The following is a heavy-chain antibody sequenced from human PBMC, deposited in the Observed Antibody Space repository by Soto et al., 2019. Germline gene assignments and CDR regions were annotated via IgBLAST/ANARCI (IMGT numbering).Heavy chain of an antibody. CDR1: GGSISSYY. CDR3: ARGIDYGSGSYYLNWFDP. CDR2: IYYSGST. V-gene: IGHV4-59*01. Sequence: SETLSLTCTVSGGSISSYYWSWIRQPPGKGLEWIGYIYYSGSTNYNPSLKSRVTISVDTSKNQFSLKLSSVTAADTAVYYCARGIDYGSGSYYLNWFDPWGQGTLVTVSS. D-gene: IGHD3-10*01. J-gene: IGHJ5*02.